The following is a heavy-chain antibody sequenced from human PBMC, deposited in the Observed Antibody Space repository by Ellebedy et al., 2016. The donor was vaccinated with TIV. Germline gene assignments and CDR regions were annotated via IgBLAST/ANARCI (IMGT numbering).Heavy chain of an antibody. CDR1: GFTFSNAW. V-gene: IGHV3-15*01. CDR3: TTVYRYNYGSV. J-gene: IGHJ4*02. Sequence: GGSLRLSCAASGFTFSNAWMNWVRQAPGKGLEWVGRIKSKTDGGAADYAAPVKGRFTISRDDSKNTLYLQMNSLKTEDKAVYFCTTVYRYNYGSVWGQGTLVTVSS. D-gene: IGHD5-18*01. CDR2: IKSKTDGGAA.